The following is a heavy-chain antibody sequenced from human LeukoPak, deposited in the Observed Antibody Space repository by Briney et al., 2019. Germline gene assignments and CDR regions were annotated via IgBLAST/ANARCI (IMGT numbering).Heavy chain of an antibody. D-gene: IGHD3-16*02. Sequence: GGSLRLSCAASGFTFSGYAMTWVRQAPGKGLEWVANIKQDGSEKYYVDSVKGRFTISRDNAKNSLYLQMNSLRGEDTAVYYCAKGIGGVIVKSLLHSAFDIWGQGTMVTVSS. V-gene: IGHV3-7*03. CDR3: AKGIGGVIVKSLLHSAFDI. CDR1: GFTFSGYA. J-gene: IGHJ3*02. CDR2: IKQDGSEK.